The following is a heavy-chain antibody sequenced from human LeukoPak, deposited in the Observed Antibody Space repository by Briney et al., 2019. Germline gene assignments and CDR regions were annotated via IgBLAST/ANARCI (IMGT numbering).Heavy chain of an antibody. CDR1: GGSISSTNYF. Sequence: PSETLSLTCTVSGGSISSTNYFWGWIRQPPGKGLGWIGSLYYSGSTYYNPSLKSRVTISVDTSKNQFSLKLSSVTAADTAVYYCARPPYYYGSGEGYYYMDVWGKGTTVTVSS. J-gene: IGHJ6*03. CDR3: ARPPYYYGSGEGYYYMDV. V-gene: IGHV4-39*01. D-gene: IGHD3-10*01. CDR2: LYYSGST.